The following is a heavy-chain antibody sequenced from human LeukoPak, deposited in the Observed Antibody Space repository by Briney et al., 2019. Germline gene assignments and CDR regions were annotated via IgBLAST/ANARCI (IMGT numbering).Heavy chain of an antibody. J-gene: IGHJ4*02. V-gene: IGHV3-21*01. CDR3: ATPRNDGGSYYFDY. D-gene: IGHD1-1*01. CDR2: ISSSSSYI. Sequence: GGSLRLSCAASGFTFSSYSMNWVRQAPGKGLEWVSSISSSSSYIYYADSVKGRFTISRDNAKNSLCLQMNSLRAEDTAVYYCATPRNDGGSYYFDYWGQGTLVTVSS. CDR1: GFTFSSYS.